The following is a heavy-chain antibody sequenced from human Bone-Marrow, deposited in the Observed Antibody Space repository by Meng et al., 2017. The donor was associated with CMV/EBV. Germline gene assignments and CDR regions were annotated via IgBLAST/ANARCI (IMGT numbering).Heavy chain of an antibody. Sequence: GESLKISCAASGFIFIDFYMNWVRQAPGKGLEWVSVIYTGSTNTYYADSVKGRFTISRDTSKNTLYLQMSSLRAEDTAVYYCAKWGGGYGDGWGQGTLVTVSS. J-gene: IGHJ4*02. CDR3: AKWGGGYGDG. D-gene: IGHD5-12*01. CDR2: IYTGSTNT. CDR1: GFIFIDFY. V-gene: IGHV3-23*03.